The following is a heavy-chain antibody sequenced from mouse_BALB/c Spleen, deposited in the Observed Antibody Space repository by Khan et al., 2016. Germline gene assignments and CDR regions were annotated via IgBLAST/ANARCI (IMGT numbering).Heavy chain of an antibody. J-gene: IGHJ3*01. D-gene: IGHD2-4*01. V-gene: IGHV1-20*02. CDR1: DYSFTAYF. Sequence: VQLKESGPELVKPGASVKISCKASDYSFTAYFMNWVMQSLGKSLEWIGRISPYNGDTFYNQTFKGKATLTVDKSSSTVHMELRSLASEDSAVYYCARSGDYGTFAYWGQGTLVTVSA. CDR2: ISPYNGDT. CDR3: ARSGDYGTFAY.